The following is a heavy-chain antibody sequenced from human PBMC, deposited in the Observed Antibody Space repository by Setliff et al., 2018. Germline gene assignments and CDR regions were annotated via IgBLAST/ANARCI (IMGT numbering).Heavy chain of an antibody. J-gene: IGHJ3*02. V-gene: IGHV3-48*04. CDR3: ALSLAAAGHDAFDI. Sequence: GGSLRLSCAASGFTFSSYSMSWIRQAPGKGLEWVSYISSSGSTIYYADSVKGRFTISRDNAKNSLYLQMNSLRAEDTAVYYCALSLAAAGHDAFDIWGQGTMVTVSS. CDR2: ISSSGSTI. CDR1: GFTFSSYS. D-gene: IGHD6-13*01.